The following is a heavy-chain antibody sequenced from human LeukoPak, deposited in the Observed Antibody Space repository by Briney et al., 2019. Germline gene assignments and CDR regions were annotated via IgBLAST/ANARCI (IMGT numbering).Heavy chain of an antibody. J-gene: IGHJ4*02. CDR3: VTSSSGTTLFFEY. Sequence: PGGSLRLSCAASGFTFSSYAMSWVRQAPGKGLEWVSTIDTSGFTTYYADSVKGRFIISRDNSKNTLYLRLNSLRAEDTALYYCVTSSSGTTLFFEYWGQGTLVTASS. CDR2: IDTSGFTT. D-gene: IGHD6-19*01. V-gene: IGHV3-23*01. CDR1: GFTFSSYA.